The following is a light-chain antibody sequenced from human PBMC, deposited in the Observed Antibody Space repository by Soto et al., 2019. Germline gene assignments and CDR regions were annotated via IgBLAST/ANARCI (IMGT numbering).Light chain of an antibody. V-gene: IGKV1-5*03. CDR1: QSISFW. J-gene: IGKJ4*01. Sequence: DIQMTQSPSTLSASVGDRVTITCRASQSISFWLAWYQQKPGKAPKLLVQKASSLESGVPSRFSGSGSGTEFTLTISSLQPDDFATYYCQQYSVYPLTFGGGPKVEIK. CDR2: KAS. CDR3: QQYSVYPLT.